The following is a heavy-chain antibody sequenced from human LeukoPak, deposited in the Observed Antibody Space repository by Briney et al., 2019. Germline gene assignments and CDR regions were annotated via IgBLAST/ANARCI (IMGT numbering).Heavy chain of an antibody. V-gene: IGHV3-11*01. CDR3: ARGKRTFDF. CDR1: VFNFTASY. J-gene: IGHJ4*02. CDR2: ISPRSYST. D-gene: IGHD6-25*01. Sequence: GGSLRLSCTASVFNFTASYMSWIRQSPGGRLEWLSYISPRSYSTYYADSARGRFTISRDNSLNSLFLHMTALRVDDSATYYCARGKRTFDFWDQGTRVPVSS.